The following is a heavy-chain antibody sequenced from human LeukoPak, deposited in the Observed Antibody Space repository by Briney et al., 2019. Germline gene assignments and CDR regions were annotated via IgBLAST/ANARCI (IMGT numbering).Heavy chain of an antibody. CDR2: ISGSGGST. Sequence: GGSLRLSCAASGFTVSSNYMSWVRQAPGKGLEWVSAISGSGGSTYYADSVKGRFTISRDNSKNTLYLQMNSLRAEDTAVYYCAKSLTVTTGRVPNWFDPWGQGTLVTVSS. J-gene: IGHJ5*02. CDR3: AKSLTVTTGRVPNWFDP. CDR1: GFTVSSNY. V-gene: IGHV3-23*01. D-gene: IGHD4-17*01.